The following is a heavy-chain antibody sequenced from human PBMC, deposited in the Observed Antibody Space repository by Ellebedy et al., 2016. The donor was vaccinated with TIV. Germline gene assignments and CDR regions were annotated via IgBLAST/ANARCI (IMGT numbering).Heavy chain of an antibody. CDR2: MNPHGNT. J-gene: IGHJ4*02. Sequence: ASVKVSXXASGDTFTSFDINWVRQAAGQGLEWMGWMNPHGNTGYAQKFLGRVTLSRDTSISTAYMELSSLRSEDTAVYYCARYISGSGFHHWGQGTLVTVSS. CDR1: GDTFTSFD. CDR3: ARYISGSGFHH. V-gene: IGHV1-8*02. D-gene: IGHD5-18*01.